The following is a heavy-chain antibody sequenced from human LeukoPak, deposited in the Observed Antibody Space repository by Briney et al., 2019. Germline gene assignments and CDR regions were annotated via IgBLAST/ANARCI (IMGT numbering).Heavy chain of an antibody. CDR2: ISYDGSNK. D-gene: IGHD5-18*01. V-gene: IGHV3-30-3*01. J-gene: IGHJ4*02. CDR1: GFTFSSYA. CDR3: ARDSERHSYGYGRLY. Sequence: GGSLRLSCAASGFTFSSYAMHWVRQAPGKGLEWVAVISYDGSNKYYADSVKGRFTISRDNSKNTLYLQMNSLRAEDTAVYYCARDSERHSYGYGRLYWGQGTLVTVSS.